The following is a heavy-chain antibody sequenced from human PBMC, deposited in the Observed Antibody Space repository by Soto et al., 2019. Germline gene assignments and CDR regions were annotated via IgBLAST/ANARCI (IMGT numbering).Heavy chain of an antibody. CDR1: CGSIDSGGFS. CDR3: ARDSLSGYYFDY. Sequence: PSETLSLTCAVSCGSIDSGGFSWNWIRQPPGKGLEWIGYIYQSGGTLYNPSLKSRVTISVDRSKNQFSLNMSSVTAADTAVYFCARDSLSGYYFDYWGLGTLVTVSS. CDR2: IYQSGGT. J-gene: IGHJ4*02. D-gene: IGHD3-22*01. V-gene: IGHV4-30-2*01.